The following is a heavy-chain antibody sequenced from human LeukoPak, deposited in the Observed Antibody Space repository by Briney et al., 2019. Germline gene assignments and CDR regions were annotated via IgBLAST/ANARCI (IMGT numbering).Heavy chain of an antibody. CDR3: ARGKFGELYYFEY. J-gene: IGHJ4*02. D-gene: IGHD3-10*01. CDR2: IYHSGTT. CDR1: GGSITSGGYY. V-gene: IGHV4-31*03. Sequence: PSETLSLTCSVSGGSITSGGYYWSWVRQHPGTGLEWIGYIYHSGTTLYNPSLKSRVTMSVDTSKNQFSLRLNSVTAADTAVYYCARGKFGELYYFEYWGQGTPVTVSS.